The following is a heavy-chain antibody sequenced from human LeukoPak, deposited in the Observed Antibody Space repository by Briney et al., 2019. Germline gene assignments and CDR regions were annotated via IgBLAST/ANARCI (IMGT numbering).Heavy chain of an antibody. V-gene: IGHV4-59*10. J-gene: IGHJ6*03. CDR1: GGSFSGYY. CDR2: IYTSGST. Sequence: SETLSLTCAVYGGSFSGYYWSWIRQPAGKGLEWIGRIYTSGSTNYNPSLKSRVTMSVDTSKDQFSLKLSSVTAADTAVYYCARIAVAADYYYYYMDVWGKGTTVTISS. CDR3: ARIAVAADYYYYYMDV. D-gene: IGHD6-19*01.